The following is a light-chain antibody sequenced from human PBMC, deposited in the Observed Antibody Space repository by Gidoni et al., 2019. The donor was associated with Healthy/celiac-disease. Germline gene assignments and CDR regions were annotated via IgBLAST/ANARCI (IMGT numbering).Light chain of an antibody. V-gene: IGKV1-5*03. Sequence: DIQMTQSPSTLSASVGDRVTITCRASQSINNWLAWYQQKPGKAPKLLIYKASTLESGVPSRFSGSGSGTEFTLTISSLQPDDFATYYGQQYNTYWTFGQGTTVEIK. J-gene: IGKJ1*01. CDR2: KAS. CDR1: QSINNW. CDR3: QQYNTYWT.